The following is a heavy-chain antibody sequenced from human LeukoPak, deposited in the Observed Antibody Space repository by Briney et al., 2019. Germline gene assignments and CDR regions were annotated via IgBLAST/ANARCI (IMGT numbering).Heavy chain of an antibody. J-gene: IGHJ4*02. CDR2: ISWSSGII. Sequence: GRSLRLSCAASGFIFDDHGMHWVRQAPGKGLEWVSGISWSSGIIGYADSVKGRFTISRDNAKNSLDLQMESLRAEDTAVYYCARDIAAAGLFFDYWGQGTLVTVSS. D-gene: IGHD6-13*01. V-gene: IGHV3-9*01. CDR1: GFIFDDHG. CDR3: ARDIAAAGLFFDY.